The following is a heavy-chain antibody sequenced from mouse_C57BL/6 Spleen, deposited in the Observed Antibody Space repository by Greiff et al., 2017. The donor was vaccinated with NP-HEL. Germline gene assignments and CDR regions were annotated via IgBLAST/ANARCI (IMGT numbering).Heavy chain of an antibody. CDR2: ISSGGDYI. Sequence: EVKLVESGEGLVKPGGSLKLSCAASGFTFSSYAMSWVRQTPEKRLEWVAYISSGGDYIYYADTVKGRFTISRDNARNTLYLQMSSLKSEDTAMYYCTRDSIPYYYAMDYWGQGTSVTVSS. CDR3: TRDSIPYYYAMDY. J-gene: IGHJ4*01. V-gene: IGHV5-9-1*02. D-gene: IGHD2-10*02. CDR1: GFTFSSYA.